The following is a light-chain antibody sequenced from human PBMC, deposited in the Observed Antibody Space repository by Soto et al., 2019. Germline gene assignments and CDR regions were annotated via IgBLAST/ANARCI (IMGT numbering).Light chain of an antibody. CDR3: QQYKRYSPYT. J-gene: IGKJ2*01. Sequence: DIQMTQSPSTLSASVGDRVTVTCRASQDISCSLAWYQQKPGQAPKLLMYQASTLERGVPSRFSGSGSETEFNLNLRSLQPDDFATYYCQQYKRYSPYTFGQGTKLEI. CDR1: QDISCS. V-gene: IGKV1-5*03. CDR2: QAS.